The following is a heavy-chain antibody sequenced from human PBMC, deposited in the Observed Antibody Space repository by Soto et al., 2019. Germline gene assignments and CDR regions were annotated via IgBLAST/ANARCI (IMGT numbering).Heavy chain of an antibody. J-gene: IGHJ4*02. V-gene: IGHV3-33*01. Sequence: PGGSLRLSXAASGFTFSGYGMHWVRQAPGKGLEWVAVIWYDGSNKYYADSVKGRFTISRDNSKNTLYLQMNSLRAEDTAVYYCARDSCYGGNPLDYWGQGTLVTVSS. CDR1: GFTFSGYG. D-gene: IGHD4-17*01. CDR3: ARDSCYGGNPLDY. CDR2: IWYDGSNK.